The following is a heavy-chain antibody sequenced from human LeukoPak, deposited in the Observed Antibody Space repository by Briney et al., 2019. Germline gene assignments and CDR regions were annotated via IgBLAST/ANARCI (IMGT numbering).Heavy chain of an antibody. CDR1: SDSIFNTNW. J-gene: IGHJ3*02. CDR2: INHSGST. Sequence: SGTLSLTCAVSSDSIFNTNWWSWVRQPPGKGLEWIGEINHSGSTNYNPSLKSRVTISVDTSKNQFSLKLSSVTAADTAVYHCARQPPFGRLKGGAFDIWGQGTMVTVSS. D-gene: IGHD3-16*01. V-gene: IGHV4-4*02. CDR3: ARQPPFGRLKGGAFDI.